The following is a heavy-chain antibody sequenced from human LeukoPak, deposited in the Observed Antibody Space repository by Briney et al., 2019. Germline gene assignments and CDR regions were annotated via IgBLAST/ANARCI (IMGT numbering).Heavy chain of an antibody. D-gene: IGHD6-13*01. CDR3: ARDLDSSWYDY. Sequence: GASVKVSCKASGYTFTSYYMHWVRHAPGQGLEWMGIINPSGGSTSYAQKFQGSDTMTRDTSTSTVYMELSSLRSEDTAVYYCARDLDSSWYDYWGQGTLVTVSS. CDR1: GYTFTSYY. CDR2: INPSGGST. J-gene: IGHJ4*02. V-gene: IGHV1-46*01.